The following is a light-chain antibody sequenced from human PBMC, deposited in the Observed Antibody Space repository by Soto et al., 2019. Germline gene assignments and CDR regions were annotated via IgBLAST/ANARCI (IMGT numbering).Light chain of an antibody. Sequence: DIQMTQSPSSLSASVGDRVTITCRASQDLRNDLGWYQQKPGEAPKRLIHAASSLQSGVPSRFRGSASGTEFTLTITSLQPEDFATYYCLQHHSYPWTFGQGTKVEIK. CDR2: AAS. J-gene: IGKJ1*01. V-gene: IGKV1-17*01. CDR1: QDLRND. CDR3: LQHHSYPWT.